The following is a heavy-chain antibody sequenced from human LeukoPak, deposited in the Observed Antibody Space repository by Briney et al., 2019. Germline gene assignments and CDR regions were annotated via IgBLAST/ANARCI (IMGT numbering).Heavy chain of an antibody. V-gene: IGHV4-59*01. CDR1: GGSISSYY. Sequence: PSETLSLTCTVSGGSISSYYWSWIRQPPGKGLEWIGYIYYSGSTNYNPSLKSRVTISVDTSKNQFSLKLSSVTAADTAVYYCARDLVTLGYSYGPYDAFDIWGQGTMVTVSS. D-gene: IGHD5-18*01. J-gene: IGHJ3*02. CDR3: ARDLVTLGYSYGPYDAFDI. CDR2: IYYSGST.